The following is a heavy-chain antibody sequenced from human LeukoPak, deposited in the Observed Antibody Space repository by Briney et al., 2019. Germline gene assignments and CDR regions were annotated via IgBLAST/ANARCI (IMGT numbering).Heavy chain of an antibody. CDR1: GFTFSSYA. J-gene: IGHJ4*02. V-gene: IGHV3-23*01. CDR3: AKPLNYDILTGYFED. D-gene: IGHD3-9*01. CDR2: ISGSGAST. Sequence: PGGSLRLSCAASGFTFSSYAMSWVRQAPGKGLEWVSVISGSGASTYYADSVKGRFTISRDNSENTLYLQMSSLRAEDTAVYYCAKPLNYDILTGYFEDWGQGTLVTVSS.